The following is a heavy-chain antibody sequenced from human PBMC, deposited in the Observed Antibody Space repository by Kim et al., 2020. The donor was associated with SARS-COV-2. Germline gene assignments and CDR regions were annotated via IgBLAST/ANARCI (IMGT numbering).Heavy chain of an antibody. D-gene: IGHD6-13*01. J-gene: IGHJ6*02. V-gene: IGHV3-11*01. Sequence: RFTISRDNAKNSLYLQMNSLRAEDTAVYYCARRPGIAAIPYYYYYYGMDVWGQGTTVTVSS. CDR3: ARRPGIAAIPYYYYYYGMDV.